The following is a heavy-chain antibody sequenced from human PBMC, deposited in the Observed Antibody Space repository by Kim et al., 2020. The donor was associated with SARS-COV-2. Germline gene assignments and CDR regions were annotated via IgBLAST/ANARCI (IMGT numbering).Heavy chain of an antibody. CDR3: THDSPALYGLDV. CDR1: GFSLSTSAVG. Sequence: SGPTLVNPTQTLTLTCTFSGFSLSTSAVGVAWIRQPPGKALEWLALIYGNNEKRYSSSLKSRLTITKDTSKNQVVLKVTHMDPVDTATSYCTHDSPALYGLDVWGQGTTVTVSS. J-gene: IGHJ6*02. V-gene: IGHV2-5*01. CDR2: IYGNNEK.